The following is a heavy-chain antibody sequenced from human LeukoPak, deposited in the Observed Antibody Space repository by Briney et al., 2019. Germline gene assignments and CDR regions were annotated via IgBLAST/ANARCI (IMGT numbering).Heavy chain of an antibody. CDR3: ARDEGGYDRADDAFHI. J-gene: IGHJ3*02. D-gene: IGHD5-12*01. CDR2: IWYDGSNK. Sequence: PGRSLRLSCAASGFTFSSYGMHWVRQAPGKGLEWVAVIWYDGSNKYYPDSVKGRFTISRDNSKNTLYLQMNSLRAEDTAVYYCARDEGGYDRADDAFHIWGQGTMVTVSS. V-gene: IGHV3-33*01. CDR1: GFTFSSYG.